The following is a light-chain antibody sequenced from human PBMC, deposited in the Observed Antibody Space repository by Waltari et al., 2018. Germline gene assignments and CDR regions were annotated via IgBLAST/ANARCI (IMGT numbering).Light chain of an antibody. CDR2: DAY. CDR1: QTISSD. J-gene: IGKJ2*01. CDR3: QQYNNWTPYT. Sequence: EIVMTQSPATLSVSPGETVTLSCRASQTISSDLAWYKQRHGQAPRLRIYDAYTRATRVPARFSGDGSGTEFTLTISSLQSEDFAVYFCQQYNNWTPYTFGQGTKLEIK. V-gene: IGKV3-15*01.